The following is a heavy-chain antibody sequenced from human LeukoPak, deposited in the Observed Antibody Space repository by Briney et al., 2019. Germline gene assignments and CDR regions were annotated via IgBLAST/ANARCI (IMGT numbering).Heavy chain of an antibody. CDR3: ARGLDSSGWYTGGY. V-gene: IGHV1-8*01. CDR1: GYTFTSYD. D-gene: IGHD6-19*01. CDR2: MNPNSGNT. J-gene: IGHJ4*02. Sequence: ASVKVSCKASGYTFTSYDINWVRQATGQGLEWMGWMNPNSGNTGYAQKFQGRVTMTRNTSISTAYMELSSLRSEDTAVYYCARGLDSSGWYTGGYWGQGTLVTVSS.